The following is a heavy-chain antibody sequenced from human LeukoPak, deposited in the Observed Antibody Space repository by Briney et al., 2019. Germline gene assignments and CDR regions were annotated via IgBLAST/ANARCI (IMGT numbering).Heavy chain of an antibody. V-gene: IGHV1-2*06. Sequence: GASVKVSCKASGYTFTGYYMHWVRQAPGQGLEWMGRINPNSGGTNYAQKFQGRVTMTRDTSISTAYMELSRLRSDDTAVYYCARGLHNWNDVSDYWGQGTPVTVSS. D-gene: IGHD1-1*01. CDR1: GYTFTGYY. CDR2: INPNSGGT. CDR3: ARGLHNWNDVSDY. J-gene: IGHJ4*02.